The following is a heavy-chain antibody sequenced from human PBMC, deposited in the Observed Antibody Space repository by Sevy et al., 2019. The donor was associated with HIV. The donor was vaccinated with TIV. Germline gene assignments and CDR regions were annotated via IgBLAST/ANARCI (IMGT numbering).Heavy chain of an antibody. J-gene: IGHJ6*02. Sequence: GGSLRLSCTASGFTFGDYAMSWVRQAPGKGLEWVGFIRSKAYGGTTEYAASMKGRFTISRDDSKSIAYLQMNSLKTEDTAVYYCTRVGCSGGSCYSGYYYYGMDVWGQGTTVTVSS. CDR1: GFTFGDYA. CDR2: IRSKAYGGTT. V-gene: IGHV3-49*04. CDR3: TRVGCSGGSCYSGYYYYGMDV. D-gene: IGHD2-15*01.